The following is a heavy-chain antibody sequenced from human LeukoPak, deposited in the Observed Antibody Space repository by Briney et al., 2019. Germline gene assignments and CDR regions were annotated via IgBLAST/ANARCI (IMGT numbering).Heavy chain of an antibody. CDR1: GYSFTNYW. V-gene: IGHV5-51*01. CDR2: IYPDDSDT. Sequence: GESLKISCKASGYSFTNYWIAWVRQMPGKGLEWMGIIYPDDSDTRYSPSFQGQVTIAADKSINTAYLQWGSLKASDTAMYYCARLGSILVAGDQYFDYWGQGTLVTVSS. CDR3: ARLGSILVAGDQYFDY. J-gene: IGHJ4*02. D-gene: IGHD6-19*01.